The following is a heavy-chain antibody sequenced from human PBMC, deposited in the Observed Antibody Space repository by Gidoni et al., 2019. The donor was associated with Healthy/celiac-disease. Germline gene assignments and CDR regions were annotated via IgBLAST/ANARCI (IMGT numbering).Heavy chain of an antibody. Sequence: QVQLVESGGGVVQPGRSLRLSCAASGFTLSSYGMHWVRQAPGKGLEWVAVISYDGSNKYYADSVKGRFTISRDNSKNTLYLQMNSLRAEDTALYYCARGIPAAILPRYSGYDPTTRIDYWGQGTLVTVSS. CDR3: ARGIPAAILPRYSGYDPTTRIDY. CDR1: GFTLSSYG. J-gene: IGHJ4*02. D-gene: IGHD5-12*01. CDR2: ISYDGSNK. V-gene: IGHV3-30*03.